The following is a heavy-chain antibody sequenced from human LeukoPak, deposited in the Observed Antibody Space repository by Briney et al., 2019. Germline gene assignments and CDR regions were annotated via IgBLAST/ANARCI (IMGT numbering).Heavy chain of an antibody. CDR2: ISSGGTTI. Sequence: GGSLRLSCAASGFTFSDNYMNWIRQAPGKGLEWVSYISSGGTTIYYADSVKGRFTISRDNAKKSLYLQMNSLTAEDTAVYYCAREDYGDYAGSFDYWGQGTLVTVSS. CDR1: GFTFSDNY. D-gene: IGHD4-17*01. V-gene: IGHV3-11*01. CDR3: AREDYGDYAGSFDY. J-gene: IGHJ4*02.